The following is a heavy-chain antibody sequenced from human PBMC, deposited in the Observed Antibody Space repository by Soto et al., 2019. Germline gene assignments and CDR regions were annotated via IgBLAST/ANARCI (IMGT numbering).Heavy chain of an antibody. CDR2: IFSNDEK. Sequence: EWLEHIFSNDEKSYSTSLKSRLTISKDTSKSQVVLTMTNMDPVDTATYYCARIPLGYCSGGSCYNWFDPWGQGTLVTVSS. J-gene: IGHJ5*02. V-gene: IGHV2-26*01. CDR3: ARIPLGYCSGGSCYNWFDP. D-gene: IGHD2-15*01.